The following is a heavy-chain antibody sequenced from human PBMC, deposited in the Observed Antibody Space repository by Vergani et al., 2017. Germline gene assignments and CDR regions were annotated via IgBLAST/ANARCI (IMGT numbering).Heavy chain of an antibody. CDR2: FYSGGST. V-gene: IGHV3-53*02. Sequence: EVQLVETGGGLIQPGGSLRLSCAASGFTVSSNSMTWVRQAPGKGLECVSGFYSGGSTYYADSVKGRFTISRDNSKNTLYLQMNSLRAEDTAVYYCARWGQQLVFGAFDIWGQGTVVTVSS. J-gene: IGHJ3*02. CDR3: ARWGQQLVFGAFDI. CDR1: GFTVSSNS. D-gene: IGHD6-13*01.